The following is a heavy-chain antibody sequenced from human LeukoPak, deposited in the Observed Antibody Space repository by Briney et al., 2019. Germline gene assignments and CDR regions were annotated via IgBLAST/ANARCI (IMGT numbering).Heavy chain of an antibody. CDR3: ARWVVTYGMDV. V-gene: IGHV4-30-4*01. D-gene: IGHD2-21*02. CDR2: IYYSGST. CDR1: GGSISSGDYY. J-gene: IGHJ6*04. Sequence: PSQTLSLTCTVSGGSISSGDYYWSWIRQPPGKGLEWIGYIYYSGSTYYNPSLKSRVTISVGKSKNQFSLKLSSVTAADTAVYYCARWVVTYGMDVWGKGTTVTVSS.